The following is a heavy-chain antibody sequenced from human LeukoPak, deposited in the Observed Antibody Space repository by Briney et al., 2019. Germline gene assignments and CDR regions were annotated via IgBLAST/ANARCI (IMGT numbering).Heavy chain of an antibody. D-gene: IGHD3-22*01. CDR1: GFTFSTYA. V-gene: IGHV3-23*01. J-gene: IGHJ4*02. CDR3: ARDIAYDSSGYYSPHFDY. Sequence: GGSLRLSCVASGFTFSTYAMSWVRQAPGKGLEWVSGISGSGTTTYHADSVKGRFTISRDNSKNTLYLQMNSLRAEDTAVYYCARDIAYDSSGYYSPHFDYWGQGTLVTVSS. CDR2: ISGSGTTT.